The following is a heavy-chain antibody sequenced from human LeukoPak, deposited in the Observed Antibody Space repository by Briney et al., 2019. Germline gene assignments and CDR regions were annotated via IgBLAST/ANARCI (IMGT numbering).Heavy chain of an antibody. CDR2: IKEDGSDK. D-gene: IGHD5-18*01. J-gene: IGHJ3*02. V-gene: IGHV3-7*01. Sequence: PGGSLRLSCVGTGFSFGSYWMSWVRQAPGKGLEWVANIKEDGSDKYYVDSVKGRFSITRDNAKKSLYLQMNSLRAEDTAVYHCARARSSYGYGDAFDIWGQGTMVTVSS. CDR1: GFSFGSYW. CDR3: ARARSSYGYGDAFDI.